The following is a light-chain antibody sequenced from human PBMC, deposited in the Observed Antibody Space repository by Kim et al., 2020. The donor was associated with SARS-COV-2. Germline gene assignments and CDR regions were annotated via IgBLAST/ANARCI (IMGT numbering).Light chain of an antibody. Sequence: EIVMTQSPATLSVSPGERATLSCRASQSVSSKLAWYQQKPGQGPRLLIYNASTRATGIPDGFSGSGSGTEFTLTISRLQSEDFAVYYCHHYYNWPRTFGQGTKVEIK. CDR3: HHYYNWPRT. CDR2: NAS. J-gene: IGKJ1*01. CDR1: QSVSSK. V-gene: IGKV3-15*01.